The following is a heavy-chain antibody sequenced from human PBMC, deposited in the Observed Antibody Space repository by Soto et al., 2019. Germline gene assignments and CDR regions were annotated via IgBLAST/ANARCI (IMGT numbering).Heavy chain of an antibody. J-gene: IGHJ4*02. CDR3: AREPATAKPEGVDF. Sequence: QVQLVQSGAEVRKPGASVKVSCKASGYTFSDYYIHWVRQAPGQGLEWMGWINPNSGGTKYAPKFQGGVTMTRGPSITTAYMELSRLRSGDTAVYYCAREPATAKPEGVDFWGQGTLVTVSS. CDR2: INPNSGGT. CDR1: GYTFSDYY. V-gene: IGHV1-2*02. D-gene: IGHD1-1*01.